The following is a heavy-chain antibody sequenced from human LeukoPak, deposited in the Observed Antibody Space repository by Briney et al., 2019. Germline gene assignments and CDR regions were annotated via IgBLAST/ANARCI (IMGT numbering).Heavy chain of an antibody. V-gene: IGHV4-59*08. J-gene: IGHJ3*02. CDR1: GGSISSYY. CDR2: IYYSGST. D-gene: IGHD6-6*01. CDR3: ARPEYSSSFDAFDI. Sequence: SETLSLTCTVSGGSISSYYWSWIRQPPGKGLEWIGYIYYSGSTNYNPSLKSRVTISVDTSKNQFSLKLSSVTAADTAVYYCARPEYSSSFDAFDIWGQGTMVTVSS.